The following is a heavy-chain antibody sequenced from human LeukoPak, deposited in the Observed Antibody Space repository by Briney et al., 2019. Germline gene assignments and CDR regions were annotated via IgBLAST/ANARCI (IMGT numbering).Heavy chain of an antibody. V-gene: IGHV3-7*01. D-gene: IGHD1-26*01. CDR2: IKQDGSEK. J-gene: IGHJ6*02. Sequence: GGSLRLSCAASGFTFSSYWMSWVRQAPGKGLEWVANIKQDGSEKYYVDSVKGRFTISRDNAKNSLYLQMNSLRAEDTAVYYCAKPGPGELYYYYGMDVWGQGTTVTVSS. CDR3: AKPGPGELYYYYGMDV. CDR1: GFTFSSYW.